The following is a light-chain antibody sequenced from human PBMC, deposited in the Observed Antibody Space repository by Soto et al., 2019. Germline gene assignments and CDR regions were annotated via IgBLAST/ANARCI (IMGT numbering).Light chain of an antibody. CDR1: QSFNNF. CDR2: EAS. V-gene: IGKV3-11*01. CDR3: QQRRNWPPT. Sequence: EIVLTQSPGTLSLSRGERATLSCRASQSFNNFLAWYQQRPGQAPRLLMYEASNRATGVPARFSGSGSGTDFTLTISSLEPEDFAIYYCQQRRNWPPTFGQGTKVDI. J-gene: IGKJ1*01.